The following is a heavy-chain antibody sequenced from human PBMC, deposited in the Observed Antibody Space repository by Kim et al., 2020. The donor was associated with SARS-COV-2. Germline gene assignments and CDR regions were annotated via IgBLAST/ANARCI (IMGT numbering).Heavy chain of an antibody. V-gene: IGHV4-39*07. CDR2: IYYSGST. Sequence: SETLSLTCTVSGGSISSSSYYWGRIRQPPGKGLEWIGSIYYSGSTYYNPSLKSRVTISVDTSKNQFSLKLSSVTAADTAVYYCARLYPSEYSSGSTYYFDYWGQGTLVTVSS. CDR1: GGSISSSSYY. CDR3: ARLYPSEYSSGSTYYFDY. J-gene: IGHJ4*02. D-gene: IGHD6-19*01.